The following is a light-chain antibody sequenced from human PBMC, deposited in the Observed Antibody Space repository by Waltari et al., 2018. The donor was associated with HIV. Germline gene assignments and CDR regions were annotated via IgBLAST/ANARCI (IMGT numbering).Light chain of an antibody. CDR3: ASYTANHTVM. V-gene: IGLV2-14*01. J-gene: IGLJ3*02. Sequence: SALTQPASVSGFPGPATTIPCTGPARAFGFYNFVSWYQQHPGKVPKVILYAVDSRASGVSDRFSGSKSGNTASLTISGLQTEDEADYYCASYTANHTVMFGGGTK. CDR1: ARAFGFYNF. CDR2: AVD.